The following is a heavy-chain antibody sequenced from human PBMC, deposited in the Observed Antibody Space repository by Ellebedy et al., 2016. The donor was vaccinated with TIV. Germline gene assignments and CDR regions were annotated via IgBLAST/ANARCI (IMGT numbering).Heavy chain of an antibody. V-gene: IGHV3-53*01. J-gene: IGHJ6*02. CDR3: ARPTGPATISGASGMDV. CDR1: GFTVSRNF. Sequence: PAGSLRLSCAASGFTVSRNFITWVRHAPGTGLEGVSVSFVGGTIRYADSVKGRFTISRDNSKTTVDLQMNSLRPEATAVYYCARPTGPATISGASGMDVWGQGTTVIVSS. D-gene: IGHD2-2*01. CDR2: SFVGGTI.